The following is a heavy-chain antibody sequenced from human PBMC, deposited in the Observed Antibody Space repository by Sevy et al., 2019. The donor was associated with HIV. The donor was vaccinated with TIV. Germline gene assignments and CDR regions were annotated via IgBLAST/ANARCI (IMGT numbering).Heavy chain of an antibody. J-gene: IGHJ4*02. CDR3: ARVRYTYGFPIFFDY. CDR2: YSGNT. V-gene: IGHV4-59*01. Sequence: SETLSLTCSVSDGSISSYYLSWIRQPPGKGLEWIEYSGNTNYNSSLKSRVTISVDTSKNQFSLKLNSVTAADTAVYYCARVRYTYGFPIFFDYWGQGTLVTVSS. CDR1: DGSISSYY. D-gene: IGHD5-18*01.